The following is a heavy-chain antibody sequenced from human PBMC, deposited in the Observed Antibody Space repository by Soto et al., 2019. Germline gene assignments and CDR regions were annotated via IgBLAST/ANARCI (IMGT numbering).Heavy chain of an antibody. V-gene: IGHV3-48*01. D-gene: IGHD1-7*01. J-gene: IGHJ5*02. Sequence: GGSLRLSCAASGFTFSSYSMNWVRQAPGKGLEWVSYISSSSSTIYYADSVKGRFTISRDNAKNSLYLQMNSLRAEDTAVYYCASLEWELRSAWFDPWGQGTLVTVSS. CDR1: GFTFSSYS. CDR3: ASLEWELRSAWFDP. CDR2: ISSSSSTI.